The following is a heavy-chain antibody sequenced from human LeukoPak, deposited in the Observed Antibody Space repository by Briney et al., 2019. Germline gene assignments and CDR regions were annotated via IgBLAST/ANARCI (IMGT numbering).Heavy chain of an antibody. V-gene: IGHV5-51*01. D-gene: IGHD2-2*01. J-gene: IGHJ5*02. CDR3: ARGRYCSSTSCEKFDP. CDR1: GYSFTSYW. Sequence: GESLKISCKGSGYSFTSYWIGWVRQMPGKGLEWMGIIYPGDSDTRYSPSFQGQVTISADKSISTAYLQWSSLKASDTAMYYCARGRYCSSTSCEKFDPWGQGTLVTVSS. CDR2: IYPGDSDT.